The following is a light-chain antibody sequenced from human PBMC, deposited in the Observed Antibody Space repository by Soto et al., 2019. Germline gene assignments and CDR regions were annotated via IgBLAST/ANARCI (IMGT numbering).Light chain of an antibody. J-gene: IGKJ2*01. Sequence: EIVLTQSPGTLSLSPGERATLSCRASQSVSSSYLAWYQHKPGQAPRLLIYGASSRATGIPDRFSGSGSGTAFTLTISRLEPEDFAVYYCQQYGSSPHTFGQGPKLEIK. V-gene: IGKV3-20*01. CDR1: QSVSSSY. CDR2: GAS. CDR3: QQYGSSPHT.